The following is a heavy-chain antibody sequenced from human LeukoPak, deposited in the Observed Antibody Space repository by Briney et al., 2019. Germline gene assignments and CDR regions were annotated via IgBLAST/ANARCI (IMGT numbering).Heavy chain of an antibody. D-gene: IGHD4-17*01. Sequence: GGSLRLSCAASGFTFSSYGMHWVRQAPGKGLEWVAVRWYDGSNKYYADSVKGRFTISRDNSKNTLYLQMNSLRAEDTAVYYCASAGYGDLDYWGQGTLVTVSS. CDR1: GFTFSSYG. CDR3: ASAGYGDLDY. V-gene: IGHV3-33*01. J-gene: IGHJ4*02. CDR2: RWYDGSNK.